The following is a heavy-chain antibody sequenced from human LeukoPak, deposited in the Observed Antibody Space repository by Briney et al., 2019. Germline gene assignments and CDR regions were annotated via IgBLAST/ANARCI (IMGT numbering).Heavy chain of an antibody. D-gene: IGHD2-15*01. CDR2: ISYDGSNK. Sequence: GGSLRLSCAASGFTFSSYAMHWVRQAPGKGLEWVAVISYDGSNKYYADSVKGRFTISRDNSKNTLYLQMNSLRAEDTAVYYCARDGGGGLTAFVYWGQGTLVTVSS. J-gene: IGHJ4*02. CDR1: GFTFSSYA. CDR3: ARDGGGGLTAFVY. V-gene: IGHV3-30-3*01.